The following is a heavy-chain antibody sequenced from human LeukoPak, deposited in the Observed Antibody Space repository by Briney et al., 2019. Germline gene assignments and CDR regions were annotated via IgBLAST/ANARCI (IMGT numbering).Heavy chain of an antibody. CDR3: ARGLNDYVWGSYRLPHGY. D-gene: IGHD3-16*02. CDR1: GYTFTSYD. CDR2: MNPNSGNT. J-gene: IGHJ4*02. V-gene: IGHV1-8*01. Sequence: ASVKVSCKASGYTFTSYDINWVRQATGQGLEWMGWMNPNSGNTGYAQKFQGRVTMTRNTSISTAYMELSSLRAEDTAVYYCARGLNDYVWGSYRLPHGYWGQGTLVTVSS.